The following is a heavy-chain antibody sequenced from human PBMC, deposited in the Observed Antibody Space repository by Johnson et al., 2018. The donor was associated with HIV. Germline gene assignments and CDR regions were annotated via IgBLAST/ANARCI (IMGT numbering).Heavy chain of an antibody. CDR2: IYSGGTT. D-gene: IGHD1-1*01. CDR1: GFTVSSNY. V-gene: IGHV3-66*03. CDR3: AKATTGSDDFDI. J-gene: IGHJ3*02. Sequence: VQLVESGGGLIQPGGSLRLSCAASGFTVSSNYMSWVRQAPGKGLEWVSVIYSGGTTYYADSVKGRFTISRDNSKNTLYLQMNSLRAEDTAVYYCAKATTGSDDFDIWGQGTMVTVSS.